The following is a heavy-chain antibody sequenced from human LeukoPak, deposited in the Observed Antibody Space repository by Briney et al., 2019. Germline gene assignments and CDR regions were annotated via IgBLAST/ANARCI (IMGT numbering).Heavy chain of an antibody. V-gene: IGHV3-53*01. CDR2: IYSGGSA. CDR3: ARDVRYYFDY. Sequence: PGGSLGLSCAASGFTVSSNYMSWVRQAPGKGLEWVSVIYSGGSAYYADSVKGRFTISRDNSKDTLYLQMNSLRAEDTAVYYCARDVRYYFDYWGQGTLVTVSS. CDR1: GFTVSSNY. J-gene: IGHJ4*02.